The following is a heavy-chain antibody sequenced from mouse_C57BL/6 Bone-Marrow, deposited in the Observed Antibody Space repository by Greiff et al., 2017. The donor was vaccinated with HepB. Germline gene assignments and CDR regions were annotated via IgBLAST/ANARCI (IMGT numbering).Heavy chain of an antibody. V-gene: IGHV14-4*01. J-gene: IGHJ1*03. Sequence: VQLQQSGAELVRPGASVKLSCTASGFNIKDDYMHWVKQRPEQGLEWIGWIDPENGDTEYASKFQGKATITADTSSNTAYLQLSSLTSEDTVVYYCTTFHYYGSSYWYFDVWGTGTTVTVAS. CDR2: IDPENGDT. D-gene: IGHD1-1*01. CDR3: TTFHYYGSSYWYFDV. CDR1: GFNIKDDY.